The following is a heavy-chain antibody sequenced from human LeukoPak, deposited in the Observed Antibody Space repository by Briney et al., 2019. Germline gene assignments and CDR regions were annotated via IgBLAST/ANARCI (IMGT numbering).Heavy chain of an antibody. Sequence: SETLSLTCTVSGGSISSYYWSWIRQPPGKGLECLGYIYYSGSTNYNPSLKSRVTISVDTSKNQFSLKLSSVTAADTAVYYCASFEYSSSYYFDYWGQGTLVTVSS. CDR1: GGSISSYY. CDR3: ASFEYSSSYYFDY. V-gene: IGHV4-59*01. CDR2: IYYSGST. J-gene: IGHJ4*02. D-gene: IGHD6-6*01.